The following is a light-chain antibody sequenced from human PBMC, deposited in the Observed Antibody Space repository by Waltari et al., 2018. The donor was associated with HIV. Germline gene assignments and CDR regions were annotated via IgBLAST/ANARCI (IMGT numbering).Light chain of an antibody. CDR2: DVF. Sequence: QSALTQPASVSGSPGQSITISCTGTSSDIGGYNYVSCYQQHPGKPPKVLIYDVFNRPSGMSYRFSGSKSGSTASLTISGLQAEDEADYYCASYTARSIPWVFGGGTKLTVV. CDR3: ASYTARSIPWV. J-gene: IGLJ3*02. CDR1: SSDIGGYNY. V-gene: IGLV2-14*03.